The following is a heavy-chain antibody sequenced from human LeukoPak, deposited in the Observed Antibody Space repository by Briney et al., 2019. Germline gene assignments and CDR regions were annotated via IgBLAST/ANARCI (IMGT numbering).Heavy chain of an antibody. V-gene: IGHV4-39*07. D-gene: IGHD2-15*01. Sequence: ASETLSLTCTVSGGSISSNNYYWSWIRQPPGKGLEWIGEINHSGSTNYNPSLKSRVTISVDTSKNQFSLKLSSVTAADTAVYYCARPRWGWSHHYYYYYMDVWGKGTTVTISS. CDR3: ARPRWGWSHHYYYYYMDV. CDR1: GGSISSNNYY. J-gene: IGHJ6*03. CDR2: INHSGST.